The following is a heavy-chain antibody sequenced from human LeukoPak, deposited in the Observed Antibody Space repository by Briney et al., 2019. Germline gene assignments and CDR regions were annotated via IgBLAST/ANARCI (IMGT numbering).Heavy chain of an antibody. V-gene: IGHV3-21*01. Sequence: GGSLRLSCAASGFTFSSYSMNWVRQAPGKGLEWVSSISSSSSYIYHADSVKGRFTISRDNAKNSLYLQMNSLRAEDTAVYYCARDLHSSSWYFVGHWGQGTLVTVSS. CDR3: ARDLHSSSWYFVGH. CDR1: GFTFSSYS. J-gene: IGHJ4*02. D-gene: IGHD6-13*01. CDR2: ISSSSSYI.